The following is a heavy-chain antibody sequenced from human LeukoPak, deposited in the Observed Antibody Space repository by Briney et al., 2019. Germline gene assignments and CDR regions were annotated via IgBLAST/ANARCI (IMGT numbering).Heavy chain of an antibody. CDR2: ASSDGSST. Sequence: GGSLRLSCAASGFTFSRFWMHWVRQAPGKGLLWVARASSDGSSTYADSVKGRFTISRDNAKRTLYLQMISLRAEDTAIYYCARDSDAGFDYWGQGALVTVSS. CDR1: GFTFSRFW. V-gene: IGHV3-74*01. J-gene: IGHJ4*02. CDR3: ARDSDAGFDY.